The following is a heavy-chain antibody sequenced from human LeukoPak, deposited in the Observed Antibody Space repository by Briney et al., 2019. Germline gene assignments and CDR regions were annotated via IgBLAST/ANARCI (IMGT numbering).Heavy chain of an antibody. Sequence: GASVKVSCKASGYTFTSYGISWVRQAPGQGLEWMGWISAYNGNTNYAQKLQGRVTMSTDTSTSTAYMELRSLRSDDTAVYYCARARPHKTIQLWLSGWYWFDPWGQGTLVTVSS. CDR2: ISAYNGNT. J-gene: IGHJ5*02. D-gene: IGHD5-18*01. CDR3: ARARPHKTIQLWLSGWYWFDP. CDR1: GYTFTSYG. V-gene: IGHV1-18*01.